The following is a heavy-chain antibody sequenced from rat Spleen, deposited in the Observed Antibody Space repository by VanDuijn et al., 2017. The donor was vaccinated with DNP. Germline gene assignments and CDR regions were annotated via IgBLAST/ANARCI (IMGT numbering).Heavy chain of an antibody. CDR1: GFTFSDYY. Sequence: VQLVESGGGLVQPGRSLKLSCAASGFTFSDYYMAWVRQTPTKGLEWIAAMSSGGRTYYNSPLKSRLSISRDTSKSQVFLKMNSLQTEDTAMYFCARSDYSDDSYYYGYFDYWGQGVMVTVSS. CDR2: MSSGGRT. V-gene: IGHV2S12*01. J-gene: IGHJ2*01. D-gene: IGHD1-12*02. CDR3: ARSDYSDDSYYYGYFDY.